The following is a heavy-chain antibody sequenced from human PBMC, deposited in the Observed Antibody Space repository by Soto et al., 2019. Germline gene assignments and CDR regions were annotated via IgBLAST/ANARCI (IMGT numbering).Heavy chain of an antibody. CDR2: IIPIFGTA. D-gene: IGHD2-2*01. CDR3: ASSRIVPAAISAAYNLFDP. V-gene: IGHV1-69*06. CDR1: GGTFSSYA. J-gene: IGHJ5*02. Sequence: GASVKVSCKASGGTFSSYAISWVRQAPGQGLEWMGGIIPIFGTANYAQKFQGRVTITADKSTSTAYMELSSLRSEDTAVYYCASSRIVPAAISAAYNLFDPSGQGSLVTVSS.